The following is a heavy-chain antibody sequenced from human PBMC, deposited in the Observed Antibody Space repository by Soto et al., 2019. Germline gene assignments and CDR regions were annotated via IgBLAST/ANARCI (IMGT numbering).Heavy chain of an antibody. CDR3: AKFWDCGYCSGSRCPQAYGMDV. CDR2: ISGGGDRT. J-gene: IGHJ6*02. D-gene: IGHD2-15*01. Sequence: EVQLLESGGGLVQPGGSLTLSCAASGFTFSRYAMTWLRQVSGKVLEWVSAISGGGDRTDYADSVKGHFTISRDNSNNTLYLQITSLRADDTAIFYCAKFWDCGYCSGSRCPQAYGMDVWGQWTTVTVSS. V-gene: IGHV3-23*01. CDR1: GFTFSRYA.